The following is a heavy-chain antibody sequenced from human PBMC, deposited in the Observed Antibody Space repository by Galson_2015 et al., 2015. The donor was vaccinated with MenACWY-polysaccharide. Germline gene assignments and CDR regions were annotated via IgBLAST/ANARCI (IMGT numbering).Heavy chain of an antibody. V-gene: IGHV3-48*01. D-gene: IGHD3-22*01. CDR1: GFTFSSYS. CDR3: ARDLISGYDSSGYGY. J-gene: IGHJ4*02. Sequence: SLRLSCAASGFTFSSYSMNWVRQAPGKGLEWVSYISSSSSTIYYADSVKGRFTISRNNAKNSLYLQMNSLRAEDTAVYYCARDLISGYDSSGYGYWGQGTLVTVSS. CDR2: ISSSSSTI.